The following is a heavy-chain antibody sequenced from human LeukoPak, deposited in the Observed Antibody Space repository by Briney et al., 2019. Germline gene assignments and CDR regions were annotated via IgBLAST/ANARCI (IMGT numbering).Heavy chain of an antibody. CDR1: GYTFTSYY. Sequence: ASVKVSCKASGYTFTSYYMHWVRQAPGQGLEWMGIINPSGGSTSYAQKFQGRVTMTRDTSTSTVYMELSSLRSEDTAVYYCARDSGYRNYYYYYYMDVWGKGTTVTVSS. D-gene: IGHD5-12*01. J-gene: IGHJ6*03. CDR2: INPSGGST. CDR3: ARDSGYRNYYYYYYMDV. V-gene: IGHV1-46*01.